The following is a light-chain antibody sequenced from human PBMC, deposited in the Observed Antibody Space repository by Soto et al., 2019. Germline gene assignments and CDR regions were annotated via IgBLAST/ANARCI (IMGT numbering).Light chain of an antibody. CDR3: QQRSNWLWT. CDR2: DAS. J-gene: IGKJ1*01. Sequence: EIVLTQSPATLSLSPGERATLSCRASQSVSSYLAWYQQKPGQAPRLLIYDASNRATGIPARFSGSGSGTXFTLTISSLEPEDFAVYYCQQRSNWLWTFGQGTKVEIK. V-gene: IGKV3-11*01. CDR1: QSVSSY.